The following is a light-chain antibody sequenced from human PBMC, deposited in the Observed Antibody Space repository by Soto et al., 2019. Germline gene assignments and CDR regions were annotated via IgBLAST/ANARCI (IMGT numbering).Light chain of an antibody. Sequence: DIQMTQSPSTLSASVGDRFTITCRASQSISGWLVWYQQKPGKAPKLLIYAASTLQSGVPSRFSGSGSGTDFTLTISCLQSEDFATYYCQQYYSYLPSFGQGTRLEIK. CDR2: AAS. CDR3: QQYYSYLPS. CDR1: QSISGW. V-gene: IGKV1-5*01. J-gene: IGKJ5*01.